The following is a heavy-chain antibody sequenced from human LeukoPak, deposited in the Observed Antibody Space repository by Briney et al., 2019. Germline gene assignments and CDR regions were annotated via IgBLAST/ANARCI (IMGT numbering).Heavy chain of an antibody. Sequence: PGGSLRLSCTASGFTFSNYFMHWVRQVAGEGPVWVSRITGGGSSTSYADSVKGRFTISRDNAKNTLSLQMNSLRAEDTALYYCVRLYAYWGQGTLVTVSS. CDR1: GFTFSNYF. J-gene: IGHJ4*02. CDR2: ITGGGSST. D-gene: IGHD2/OR15-2a*01. CDR3: VRLYAY. V-gene: IGHV3-74*01.